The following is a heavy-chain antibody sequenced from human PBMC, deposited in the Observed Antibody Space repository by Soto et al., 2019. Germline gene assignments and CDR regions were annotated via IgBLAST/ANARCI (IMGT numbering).Heavy chain of an antibody. CDR2: IFQSGST. CDR3: ARGRGRYSSGWSWFDP. Sequence: SETLSLTCGVSGGTIRSPDWWTWVRQPPGKGLEWIGEIFQSGSTNYTPSLESRVTISVDKSKNQFSLTLTSVAAADTAVYFCARGRGRYSSGWSWFDPWGQGVLVTVSS. CDR1: GGTIRSPDW. V-gene: IGHV4-4*02. J-gene: IGHJ5*02. D-gene: IGHD6-19*01.